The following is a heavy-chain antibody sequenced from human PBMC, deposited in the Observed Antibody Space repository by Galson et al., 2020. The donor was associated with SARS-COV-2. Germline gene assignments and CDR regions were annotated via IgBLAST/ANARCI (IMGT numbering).Heavy chain of an antibody. Sequence: TGGSMRLSCAASGFTVSSNYMSWVRPAPGKGLEWVSVIYSDDSTYYADSVKGRFTISRDNIRNTLYLQMTSLILEATAVYYCPRERTRRAVATTFQHWGQGTLGGVSS. V-gene: IGHV3-66*01. J-gene: IGHJ1*01. D-gene: IGHD6-19*01. CDR3: PRERTRRAVATTFQH. CDR2: IYSDDST. CDR1: GFTVSSNY.